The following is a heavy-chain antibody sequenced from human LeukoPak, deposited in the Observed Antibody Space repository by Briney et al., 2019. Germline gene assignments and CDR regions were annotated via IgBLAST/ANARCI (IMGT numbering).Heavy chain of an antibody. CDR2: IYTSGST. CDR1: GGSISSGSYY. D-gene: IGHD2-15*01. J-gene: IGHJ5*02. Sequence: SETLSLTCTVSGGSISSGSYYWSWIRQPAGKGLEWIGRIYTSGSTNYNPSLKSRVTISVDTSKNQFSLKLSSVTAADTAMYYCVLGANWFDPWGQGTLVTVSS. CDR3: VLGANWFDP. V-gene: IGHV4-61*02.